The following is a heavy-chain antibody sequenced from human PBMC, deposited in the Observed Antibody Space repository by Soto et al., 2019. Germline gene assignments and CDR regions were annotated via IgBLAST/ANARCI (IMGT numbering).Heavy chain of an antibody. Sequence: QVQLVQSGAEVKKPGASVKVSCKASGYTFTSYAMHWVRQAPGQRLEWMGWINAGNGNTKYSQKFQGRVTITRDTSASTAYMELSSLRSEDPAVYFCARVSGGGGFDYWGQGTLVTVSS. CDR1: GYTFTSYA. CDR2: INAGNGNT. CDR3: ARVSGGGGFDY. D-gene: IGHD3-10*01. J-gene: IGHJ4*02. V-gene: IGHV1-3*01.